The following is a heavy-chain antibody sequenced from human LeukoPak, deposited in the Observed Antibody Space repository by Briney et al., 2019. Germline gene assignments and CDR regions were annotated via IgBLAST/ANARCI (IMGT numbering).Heavy chain of an antibody. Sequence: PGGSLRLSCTASGFTFGDYAMSWFRQAPGKGLEWVSVIYSSGSTYYADSVKGRFTISRDNSKNTLYLQMNSLRAEDTAVYYCARDLYGVSHDYWGQGTLVTVSS. CDR3: ARDLYGVSHDY. CDR2: IYSSGST. J-gene: IGHJ4*02. V-gene: IGHV3-53*01. CDR1: GFTFGDYA. D-gene: IGHD4-17*01.